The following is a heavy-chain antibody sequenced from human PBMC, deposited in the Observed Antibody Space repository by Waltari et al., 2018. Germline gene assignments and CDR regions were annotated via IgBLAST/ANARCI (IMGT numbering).Heavy chain of an antibody. CDR3: ARIYGSGTFIYMDV. D-gene: IGHD3-10*01. CDR1: GGSIISYY. Sequence: QVQLQESGPGLVKPSETLSLTCTVPGGSIISYYWSWIRQPAGKGLEWIGRIYPGATPYYNPSLQTRIMISVDTSQNQFSLKLSAVTAADTAVYYCARIYGSGTFIYMDVWGKGTTVTVSS. CDR2: IYPGATP. J-gene: IGHJ6*03. V-gene: IGHV4-4*07.